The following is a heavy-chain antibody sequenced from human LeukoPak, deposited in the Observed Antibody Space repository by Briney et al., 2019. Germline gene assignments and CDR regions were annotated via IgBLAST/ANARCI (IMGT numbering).Heavy chain of an antibody. V-gene: IGHV1-69*13. Sequence: SVKVSCKASGGTFISYAISWVRQAPGQGLEWMGGIIPIFGTANYAQKFQGRVTITADESTSTAYMELSSLRSEDTAVYYCASPIAAAGTGFDYWGQGTLVTVSS. CDR1: GGTFISYA. CDR2: IIPIFGTA. D-gene: IGHD6-13*01. J-gene: IGHJ4*02. CDR3: ASPIAAAGTGFDY.